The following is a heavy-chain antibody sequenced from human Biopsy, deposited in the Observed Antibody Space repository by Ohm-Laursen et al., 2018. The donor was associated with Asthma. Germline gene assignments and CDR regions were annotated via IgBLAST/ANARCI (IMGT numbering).Heavy chain of an antibody. D-gene: IGHD3-9*01. CDR3: ARTYYDFLTGQVNDAFAI. J-gene: IGHJ3*02. CDR1: AYTFIGYH. V-gene: IGHV1-2*06. CDR2: INPNGGAT. Sequence: ASVKVSCKASAYTFIGYHLHWVRQAPGEGLEWMGRINPNGGATIYAQKFQGRVTITRDTSASTAYMELSSLRSEDTAVYCCARTYYDFLTGQVNDAFAIWGQGTMVTVSS.